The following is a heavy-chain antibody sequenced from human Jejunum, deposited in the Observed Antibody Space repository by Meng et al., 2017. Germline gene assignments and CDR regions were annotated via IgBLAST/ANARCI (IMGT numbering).Heavy chain of an antibody. D-gene: IGHD3-10*01. CDR1: GYTFSSFG. CDR3: ARDGVSYTMVRAGRY. CDR2: ILPYNAKT. V-gene: IGHV1-18*01. Sequence: ASVKVSCKTSGYTFSSFGLSWVRQAPGQAPGQGLEWMGWILPYNAKTRFAQKFQDRLTVTTDSATSTAYLELRSLTSDDTGVYYCARDGVSYTMVRAGRYWGQGTLVTVSS. J-gene: IGHJ4*02.